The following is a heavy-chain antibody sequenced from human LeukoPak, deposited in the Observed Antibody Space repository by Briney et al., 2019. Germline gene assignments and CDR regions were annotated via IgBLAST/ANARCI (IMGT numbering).Heavy chain of an antibody. V-gene: IGHV3-30*02. CDR2: IRYDGSNK. CDR3: AKPRSLNIVGGAVDY. CDR1: GFTFSSYG. J-gene: IGHJ4*02. D-gene: IGHD1-26*01. Sequence: GGSLRLSCAASGFTFSSYGMHWVRQAPGKGLEWVAFIRYDGSNKYYADSVKGRFTFSRDNSKNTLYLQMYSLRVEDTAVYYCAKPRSLNIVGGAVDYWGQGTLVTVSS.